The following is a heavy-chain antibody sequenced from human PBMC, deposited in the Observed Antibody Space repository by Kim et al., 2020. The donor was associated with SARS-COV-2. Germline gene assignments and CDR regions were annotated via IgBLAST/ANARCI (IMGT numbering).Heavy chain of an antibody. CDR3: ARGPYGSGSYYANFDY. J-gene: IGHJ4*02. D-gene: IGHD3-10*01. CDR1: GGTFSSYA. Sequence: SVKVSCKASGGTFSSYAISWVRQAPGQGLEWMGGIIPIFGTANYAQKFQGRVTITADESTSTAYMELSSLRSEDTAVYYCARGPYGSGSYYANFDYWGQGTLVTVSS. CDR2: IIPIFGTA. V-gene: IGHV1-69*13.